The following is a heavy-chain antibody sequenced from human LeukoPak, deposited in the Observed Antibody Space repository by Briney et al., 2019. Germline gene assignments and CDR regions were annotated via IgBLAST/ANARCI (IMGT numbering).Heavy chain of an antibody. Sequence: SETLSLTCTVSGGSISSYYWSWIRQTAGKGLEWIGRIYTSGSTNYNPSLKSRVTMSVDTSKNQFSLKLSSVTAADTAVYYCARLGYCSGGSCLDWFDPWGQGTLVTVSS. CDR2: IYTSGST. V-gene: IGHV4-4*07. CDR1: GGSISSYY. D-gene: IGHD2-15*01. J-gene: IGHJ5*02. CDR3: ARLGYCSGGSCLDWFDP.